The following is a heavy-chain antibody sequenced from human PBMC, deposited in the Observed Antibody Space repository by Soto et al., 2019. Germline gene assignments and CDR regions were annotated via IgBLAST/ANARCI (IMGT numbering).Heavy chain of an antibody. CDR3: ERTYSGYEGHAFDI. CDR1: GYSFTSYW. Sequence: PGESLKISCKGSGYSFTSYWIGWVRQMPGKGLEWMGISYPGDSDTRYSPSFQGQVTISADKSISTAYPQRSSLKASDTDMYYCERTYSGYEGHAFDIWGQGTMVTVSS. J-gene: IGHJ3*02. D-gene: IGHD5-12*01. CDR2: SYPGDSDT. V-gene: IGHV5-51*01.